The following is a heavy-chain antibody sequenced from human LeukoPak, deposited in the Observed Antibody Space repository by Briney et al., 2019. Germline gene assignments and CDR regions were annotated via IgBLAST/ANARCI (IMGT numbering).Heavy chain of an antibody. CDR3: AKSIAAAGTAYEFDH. V-gene: IGHV3-23*01. Sequence: GGSLRLSCAASGFTFSSYAMSWVRQAPGKGLEWVSAISGSGGSTYYADSVKGRFTISRDNSKNTLYLQMNSLRAEDTAVYYCAKSIAAAGTAYEFDHWGQGTLVTVSS. D-gene: IGHD6-13*01. CDR1: GFTFSSYA. J-gene: IGHJ4*02. CDR2: ISGSGGST.